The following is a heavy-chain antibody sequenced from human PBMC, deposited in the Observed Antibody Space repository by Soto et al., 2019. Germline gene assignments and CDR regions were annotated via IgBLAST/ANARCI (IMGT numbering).Heavy chain of an antibody. Sequence: SVKLSWKSSVGPLSGYAISLVRQAPGQGLEWIGGIIPIFGTSNYAQKFHGRVTITADKSTRTAYMDLSSLRSEDTAVYYCARDSSRHDRGWFDPWGQGTLVTVSS. CDR3: ARDSSRHDRGWFDP. D-gene: IGHD6-6*01. CDR2: IIPIFGTS. J-gene: IGHJ5*02. V-gene: IGHV1-69*06. CDR1: VGPLSGYA.